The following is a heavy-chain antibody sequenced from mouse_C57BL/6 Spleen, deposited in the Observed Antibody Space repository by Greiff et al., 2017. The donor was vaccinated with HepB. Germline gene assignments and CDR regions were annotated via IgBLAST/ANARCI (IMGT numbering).Heavy chain of an antibody. D-gene: IGHD2-4*01. J-gene: IGHJ4*01. CDR3: ARWGYDYDGSAPYYAMDY. CDR2: IDPSDSYT. CDR1: GYTFTSYW. V-gene: IGHV1-69*01. Sequence: QVQLQQPGAELVMPGASVKLSCKASGYTFTSYWMHWVKQRPGQGLEWIGEIDPSDSYTNYNQKFKGKSTLTVDKSSSTAYMQLSSLTSEDSAVYYCARWGYDYDGSAPYYAMDYWGQGTSVTVSS.